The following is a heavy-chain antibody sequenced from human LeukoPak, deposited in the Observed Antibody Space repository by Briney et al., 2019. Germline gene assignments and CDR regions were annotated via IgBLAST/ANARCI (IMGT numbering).Heavy chain of an antibody. J-gene: IGHJ4*02. Sequence: GGSLRLSRAASGFTFSKYWMLWLGQAPGKGLESVSRINTDGTVTTYADSVKGRFTVSRDNADNTMFLQMNSVRDEDTAVYYCATKQWLAPPPDSWGQGTPVTVSS. CDR1: GFTFSKYW. CDR2: INTDGTVT. D-gene: IGHD6-19*01. CDR3: ATKQWLAPPPDS. V-gene: IGHV3-74*01.